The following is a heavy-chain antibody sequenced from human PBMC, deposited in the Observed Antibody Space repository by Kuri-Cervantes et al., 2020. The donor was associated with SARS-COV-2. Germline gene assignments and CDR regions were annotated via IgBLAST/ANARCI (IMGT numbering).Heavy chain of an antibody. CDR2: IKQDGSEK. D-gene: IGHD5-18*01. J-gene: IGHJ4*02. CDR1: GFTFSSYW. Sequence: GGSLRLSCAASGFTFSSYWMSWVRQAPGKGLEWVANIKQDGSEKYYVDSVKGRFTISRDNAKNTLYLQMNNLRAEDTATYHCAKDVNSATALAGYFDKWGQGTLVTVSS. V-gene: IGHV3-7*03. CDR3: AKDVNSATALAGYFDK.